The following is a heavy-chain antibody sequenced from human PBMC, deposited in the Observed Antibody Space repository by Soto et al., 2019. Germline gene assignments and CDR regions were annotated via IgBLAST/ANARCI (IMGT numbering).Heavy chain of an antibody. J-gene: IGHJ6*02. CDR1: GYSFTSYW. D-gene: IGHD6-13*01. V-gene: IGHV5-51*01. Sequence: ESLKISCKGSGYSFTSYWIGWVRQMPGKGLEWMGIIYPGDSDTRYSPSFQGQVTISAVKSISTAYLQWSSLKASDTAMYYCARRASIAAAGEYYYYGMDVWGQGTTVTVSS. CDR2: IYPGDSDT. CDR3: ARRASIAAAGEYYYYGMDV.